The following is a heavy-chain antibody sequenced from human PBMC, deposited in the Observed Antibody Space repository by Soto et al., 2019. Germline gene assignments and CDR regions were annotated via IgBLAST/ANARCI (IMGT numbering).Heavy chain of an antibody. CDR2: IRNKATSYST. CDR1: GFTFSSYGMTFSSYA. Sequence: GGSLRLSCAASGFTFSSYGMTFSSYAMSWVRQAPGKGLEWVSTIRNKATSYSTEYAASVKGRFTISRDDSENSLYLQMSSLKTEDTAVYYCARVSVGATRYFDYWGQGTLVTVSS. D-gene: IGHD1-26*01. J-gene: IGHJ4*02. CDR3: ARVSVGATRYFDY. V-gene: IGHV3-72*01.